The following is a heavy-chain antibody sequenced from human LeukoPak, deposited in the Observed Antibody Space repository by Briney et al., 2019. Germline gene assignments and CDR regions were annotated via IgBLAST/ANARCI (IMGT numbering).Heavy chain of an antibody. CDR3: ARPSLGYCSGGSCYSGGGYYFDY. V-gene: IGHV4-30-2*03. CDR1: GGSISSGGYS. Sequence: PSETLSLTCAVSGGSISSGGYSWSWIRQPPGKGLEWIGYIYHSGSTYYNPSLKSRVTISVDTSKNQFSLKLSSVTAADTAVYYCARPSLGYCSGGSCYSGGGYYFDYWGQGTLVTVSS. D-gene: IGHD2-15*01. CDR2: IYHSGST. J-gene: IGHJ4*02.